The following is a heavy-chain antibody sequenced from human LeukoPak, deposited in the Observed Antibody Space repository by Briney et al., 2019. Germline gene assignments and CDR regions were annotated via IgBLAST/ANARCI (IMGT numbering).Heavy chain of an antibody. D-gene: IGHD3-10*01. CDR2: MNPNSGNT. J-gene: IGHJ4*02. CDR1: GYTFTSYD. V-gene: IGHV1-8*01. CDR3: ARVPAGAGSYFPYFDY. Sequence: ASVKVSRKASGYTFTSYDINWVRQATGQGLEWMGWMNPNSGNTGYAQKFQGRVTMTRNTSISTAYMELSSLRSEDTAVYYCARVPAGAGSYFPYFDYWGQGTLVTVSS.